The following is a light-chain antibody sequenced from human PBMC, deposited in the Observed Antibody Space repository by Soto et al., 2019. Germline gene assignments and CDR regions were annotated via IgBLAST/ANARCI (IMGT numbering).Light chain of an antibody. CDR2: GAS. Sequence: EIVLTQSPGPLSLSPGERATLSCRSSQSVSSSYLAWYQQKPGQAPRLLIYGASSRATGIPDRFTGSGSGTDFTLTISRLEPEDVAVFYCHQYGSSPQTFGQGTKVDIK. J-gene: IGKJ1*01. V-gene: IGKV3-20*01. CDR3: HQYGSSPQT. CDR1: QSVSSSY.